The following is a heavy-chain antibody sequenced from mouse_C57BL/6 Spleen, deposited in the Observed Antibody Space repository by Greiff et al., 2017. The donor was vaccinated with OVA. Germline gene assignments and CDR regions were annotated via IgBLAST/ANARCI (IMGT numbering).Heavy chain of an antibody. CDR3: AREGVTTVVADFDY. CDR2: IYPGDGDT. D-gene: IGHD1-1*01. CDR1: GYAFSSYW. Sequence: QVQLKESGAELVKPGASVKISCKASGYAFSSYWMNWVKQRPGKGLEWIGQIYPGDGDTNYNGKFKGKATLTADKSSSTAYMQLSSLTSEDSAVYFCAREGVTTVVADFDYWGQGTTLTVSS. V-gene: IGHV1-80*01. J-gene: IGHJ2*01.